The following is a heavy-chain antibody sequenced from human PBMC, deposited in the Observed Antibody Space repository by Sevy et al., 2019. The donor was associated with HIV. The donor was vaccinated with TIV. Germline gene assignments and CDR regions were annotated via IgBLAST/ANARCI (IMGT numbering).Heavy chain of an antibody. V-gene: IGHV3-33*01. D-gene: IGHD3-3*02. J-gene: IGHJ4*02. CDR3: ARDNSANISIGDY. CDR1: GFTFSSYG. Sequence: GGSLRLSCAASGFTFSSYGMHWVRQAPGKGLEWVAVIWNDGSNKYYADSVKGRFTISRDNSKNTLYLQMNSLRAEDTAVYYCARDNSANISIGDYWGQGTLVTISS. CDR2: IWNDGSNK.